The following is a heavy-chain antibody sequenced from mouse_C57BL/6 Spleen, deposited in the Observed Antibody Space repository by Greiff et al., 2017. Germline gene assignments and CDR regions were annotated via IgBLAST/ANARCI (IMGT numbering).Heavy chain of an antibody. CDR1: GYTFTSYW. CDR2: INHSSGYT. D-gene: IGHD1-1*01. J-gene: IGHJ1*03. V-gene: IGHV1-7*01. Sequence: VQLQQSGAELAKPGASVKLSCKASGYTFTSYWMHWVKQRPGQGLEWIGYINHSSGYTKYNQKFKDKATLTADKSSSTAYMQLSSLTYEDSAVYYCARRGFITTVVATPYWYFDVWGTGTTVTVSS. CDR3: ARRGFITTVVATPYWYFDV.